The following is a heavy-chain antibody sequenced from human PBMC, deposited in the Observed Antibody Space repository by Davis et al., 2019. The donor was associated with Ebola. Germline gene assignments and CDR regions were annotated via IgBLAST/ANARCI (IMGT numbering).Heavy chain of an antibody. CDR3: AKEVATAVTKDYFDY. J-gene: IGHJ4*02. V-gene: IGHV3-23*01. CDR2: ISGSGGFT. Sequence: GSLRLSCAASGFTFSNYAMSWVRQAPGKGLEWVSTISGSGGFTYYADSVKGRFTISRDNSKNTLYLQMNSLRAEDTAVYYCAKEVATAVTKDYFDYWGQGTLVTVSS. CDR1: GFTFSNYA. D-gene: IGHD4-17*01.